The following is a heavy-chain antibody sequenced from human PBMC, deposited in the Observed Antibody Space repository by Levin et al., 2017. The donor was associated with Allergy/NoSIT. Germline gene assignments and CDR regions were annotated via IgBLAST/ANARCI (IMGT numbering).Heavy chain of an antibody. CDR1: GFTFSDYY. D-gene: IGHD3-10*01. J-gene: IGHJ4*02. V-gene: IGHV3-11*03. CDR2: IITSGTHT. Sequence: SCAASGFTFSDYYMSWIRQAPGKGLEWISYIITSGTHTSYADSVKGRFTISSDNANNLVFLQLNSLRAEDTAVYYCASRYGSGTYYQGNNYWGQGTLVTVSS. CDR3: ASRYGSGTYYQGNNY.